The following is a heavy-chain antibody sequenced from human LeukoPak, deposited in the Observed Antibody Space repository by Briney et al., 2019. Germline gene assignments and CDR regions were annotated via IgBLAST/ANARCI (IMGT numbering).Heavy chain of an antibody. V-gene: IGHV4-38-2*02. D-gene: IGHD3-3*01. CDR3: ARGSNFWSGYYSYRKNNAFDT. CDR2: IYHSGST. CDR1: GYSISSGYY. Sequence: PSETLSLTCTVSGYSISSGYYWGWIRQPPGKGLEWIGSIYHSGSTYYNPSLKSRVTISVDTSKNQFSLKLSSVTAADTAVYYCARGSNFWSGYYSYRKNNAFDTWGQGTMVTVSS. J-gene: IGHJ3*02.